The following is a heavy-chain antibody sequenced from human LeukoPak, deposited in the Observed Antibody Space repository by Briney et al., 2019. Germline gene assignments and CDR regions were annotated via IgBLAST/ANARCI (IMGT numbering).Heavy chain of an antibody. CDR3: AKNYHDSSGYFSWAFDI. Sequence: QSGGSLRLSCAASGFTFRIYAMTWVRQAPGKGPEWVSGILASGGSTYYADSVKGRFTISRDNSKNTLYLQMNSLRAEDTAVYYCAKNYHDSSGYFSWAFDIWGQGTMATLSS. CDR1: GFTFRIYA. CDR2: ILASGGST. D-gene: IGHD3-22*01. J-gene: IGHJ3*02. V-gene: IGHV3-23*01.